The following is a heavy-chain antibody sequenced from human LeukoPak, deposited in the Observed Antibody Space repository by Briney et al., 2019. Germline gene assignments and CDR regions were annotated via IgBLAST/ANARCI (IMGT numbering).Heavy chain of an antibody. J-gene: IGHJ4*02. CDR2: ISSSSIYI. V-gene: IGHV3-21*01. CDR1: GFTFDDYA. Sequence: PGRSLRLSCAASGFTFDDYAMHWVRQAPGKGLEWVSSISSSSIYIYYADSVKGRFTISRDNAKNSLYLQLNSLRAEDTAVYYCVRAGERDTEHFDFWGQGTLVTASS. D-gene: IGHD5-18*01. CDR3: VRAGERDTEHFDF.